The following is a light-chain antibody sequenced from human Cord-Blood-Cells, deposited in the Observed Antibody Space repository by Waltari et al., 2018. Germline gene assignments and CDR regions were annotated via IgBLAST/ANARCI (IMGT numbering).Light chain of an antibody. V-gene: IGKV1-5*01. Sequence: IQMTQSPSTLSASVGDRATITCRASQSISSWLAWYQQKPGKAPKLLIYGASSLESGVPSRFSGSGSGTEFTLTISSLQPDDFATYYCQQYKSYSFTFGPGTKVDIK. CDR2: GAS. CDR1: QSISSW. J-gene: IGKJ3*01. CDR3: QQYKSYSFT.